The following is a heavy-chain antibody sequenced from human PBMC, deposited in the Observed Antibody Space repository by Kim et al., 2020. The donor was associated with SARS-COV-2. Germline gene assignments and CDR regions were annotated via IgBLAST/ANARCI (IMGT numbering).Heavy chain of an antibody. V-gene: IGHV4-59*01. J-gene: IGHJ6*03. Sequence: SETLSLTCTVSGGSISSYYWSWIRQPPGKGLEWIGYIYYSGSTNYNPSLKSRVTISVDTSKNQFSLKLSSVTAADTAVYYCASQGGPYYGGLYYYYYMDVWGKGTTVTVSS. CDR3: ASQGGPYYGGLYYYYYMDV. CDR2: IYYSGST. CDR1: GGSISSYY. D-gene: IGHD4-17*01.